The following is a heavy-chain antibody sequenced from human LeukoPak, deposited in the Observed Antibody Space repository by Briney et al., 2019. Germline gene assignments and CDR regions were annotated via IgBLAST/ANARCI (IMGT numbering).Heavy chain of an antibody. CDR3: AKDGSMVRGVQDY. CDR1: GFTFSTYE. J-gene: IGHJ4*02. V-gene: IGHV3-23*01. Sequence: GGSLRLSCAASGFTFSTYEMNWVRQAPGKGLEWVSAISGSGGSTYYADSVKGRFTISRDNSKNTLYLQMNSLRAEDTAVYYCAKDGSMVRGVQDYWGQGTLVTVSS. CDR2: ISGSGGST. D-gene: IGHD3-10*01.